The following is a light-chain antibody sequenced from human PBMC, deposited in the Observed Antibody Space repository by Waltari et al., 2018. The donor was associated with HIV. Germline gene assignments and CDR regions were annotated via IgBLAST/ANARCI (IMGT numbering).Light chain of an antibody. J-gene: IGKJ3*01. CDR1: QSISSY. Sequence: DIQMTQSPSSLSASVGARVTITCRASQSISSYLNWDQQKPGKAPKLLIYAASSLQSGVPSRFSGSGSGTDFTLTISSLQPEDFATYYCQQSYSTPFTFGPGTKVDIK. CDR2: AAS. V-gene: IGKV1-39*01. CDR3: QQSYSTPFT.